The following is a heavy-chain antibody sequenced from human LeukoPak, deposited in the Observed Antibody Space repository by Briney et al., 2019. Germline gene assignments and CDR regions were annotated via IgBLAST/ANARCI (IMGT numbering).Heavy chain of an antibody. CDR2: VKPDESEK. CDR1: GSTFSNYW. Sequence: GGSLRLSCVASGSTFSNYWMSWVRQAPGKGLEWVANVKPDESEKYYGDSVKGRFTISRDNAKNSLYLQMHSLRVDDTAVYYCVTHEVTVITRSTFDYWGQGTLLTVSS. D-gene: IGHD4-23*01. V-gene: IGHV3-7*01. J-gene: IGHJ4*02. CDR3: VTHEVTVITRSTFDY.